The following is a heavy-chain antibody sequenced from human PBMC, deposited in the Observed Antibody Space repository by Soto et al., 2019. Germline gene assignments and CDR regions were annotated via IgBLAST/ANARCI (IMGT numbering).Heavy chain of an antibody. V-gene: IGHV1-8*01. CDR3: ARVLTAAAGIDY. CDR2: MNPNSGNT. CDR1: GYTFTSYD. D-gene: IGHD6-13*01. Sequence: ASVKVSCKASGYTFTSYDINWVRQATGQGLEWMGWMNPNSGNTGYAQKFQGRVTMTRNTSISTAYMELSSLRSEVTAVYYCARVLTAAAGIDYWGQGTLVTVSS. J-gene: IGHJ4*02.